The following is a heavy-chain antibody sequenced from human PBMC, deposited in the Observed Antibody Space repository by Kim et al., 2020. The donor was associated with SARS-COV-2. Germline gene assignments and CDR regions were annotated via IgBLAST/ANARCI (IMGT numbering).Heavy chain of an antibody. D-gene: IGHD1-26*01. J-gene: IGHJ5*02. Sequence: YEQKFQGRVTITADKSTSTAYMELSSLRSEDTAVYYCARGGSGSYYWFDPWGQGTLVTVSS. V-gene: IGHV1-69*04. CDR3: ARGGSGSYYWFDP.